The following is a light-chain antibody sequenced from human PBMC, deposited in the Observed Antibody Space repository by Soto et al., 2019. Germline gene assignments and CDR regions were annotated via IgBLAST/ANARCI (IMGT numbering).Light chain of an antibody. V-gene: IGKV3-20*01. CDR2: GAC. CDR1: QSVCSRS. Sequence: EMVLTQSPATLSLSPGERATLSCRAGQSVCSRSLGWHRQKSGQAPRLLIYGACSRATAMPDSFCASGSGTDLTLTVTRLDPEGIAVHQFQKHGITFGQGTRLDI. CDR3: QKHGIT. J-gene: IGKJ5*01.